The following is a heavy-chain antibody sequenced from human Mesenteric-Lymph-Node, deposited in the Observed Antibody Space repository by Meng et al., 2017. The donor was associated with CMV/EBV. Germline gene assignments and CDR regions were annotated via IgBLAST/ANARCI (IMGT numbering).Heavy chain of an antibody. CDR2: INPDGSAK. CDR1: RFTFSNYW. Sequence: GESLKISCSASRFTFSNYWMSWVRQAPGQGLEWVANINPDGSAKYYADSVRGRFTVSRDNAYSSLYAQIIALRADDTAVYYCARWVIPPGVGYGLDVWGQGITVTVSS. CDR3: ARWVIPPGVGYGLDV. J-gene: IGHJ6*02. V-gene: IGHV3-7*01. D-gene: IGHD2-2*01.